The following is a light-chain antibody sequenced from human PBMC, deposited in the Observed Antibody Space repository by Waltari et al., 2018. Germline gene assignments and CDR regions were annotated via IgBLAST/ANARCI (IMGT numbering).Light chain of an antibody. CDR1: QSISSY. Sequence: DIQMTQSPSSLSASVGDRVTITCRASQSISSYLNWYQQKPGKAPKLLIYAASSLQSGVPSRFSGSGSGTDVSLIINGLQPEDLATYYCQQSYTQWTFGHGTKVEVK. CDR3: QQSYTQWT. J-gene: IGKJ1*01. CDR2: AAS. V-gene: IGKV1-39*01.